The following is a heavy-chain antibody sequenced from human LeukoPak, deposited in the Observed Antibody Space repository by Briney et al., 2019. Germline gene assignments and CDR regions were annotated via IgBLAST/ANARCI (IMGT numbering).Heavy chain of an antibody. CDR1: GFTVSGNY. J-gene: IGHJ4*02. CDR2: IYSGGTT. D-gene: IGHD3-10*01. Sequence: GGSLRLSCAVSGFTVSGNYMSWVRQAPGKGLEWVSLIYSGGTTYYADSVKGRFTISRDNSKNTLYLQMNSLRAEDTAVYYCAKSRGSGSKMARGVNFDYWGQGTLVTVSS. CDR3: AKSRGSGSKMARGVNFDY. V-gene: IGHV3-53*01.